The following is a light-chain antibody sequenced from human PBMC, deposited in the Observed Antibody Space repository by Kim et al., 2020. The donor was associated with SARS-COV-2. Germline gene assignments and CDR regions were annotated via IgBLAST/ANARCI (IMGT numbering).Light chain of an antibody. CDR1: SGGIASNY. CDR2: EDN. J-gene: IGLJ3*02. V-gene: IGLV6-57*03. CDR3: QSYDSSNWV. Sequence: GKTVPISCTRSSGGIASNYVQWYQQRPGSAPTTVIYEDNQRPSGVPDRFSGSIDSSSNSASLTISGLKTEDEADYYCQSYDSSNWVFGGGTQLTVL.